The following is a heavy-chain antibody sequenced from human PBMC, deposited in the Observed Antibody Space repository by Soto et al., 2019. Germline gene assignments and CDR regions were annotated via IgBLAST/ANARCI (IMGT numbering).Heavy chain of an antibody. D-gene: IGHD6-13*01. CDR1: GYTFTSYG. V-gene: IGHV1-18*01. Sequence: ASVKLSCKASGYTFTSYGISWVRQAPGQGLEWMGWISAYNGNTNYAQKLQGRVTMTTDTSTSTAYMELRSLRSDDTAVYYCARDGYSSSSPYYYGMDVCGQGTTVTVSS. J-gene: IGHJ6*02. CDR3: ARDGYSSSSPYYYGMDV. CDR2: ISAYNGNT.